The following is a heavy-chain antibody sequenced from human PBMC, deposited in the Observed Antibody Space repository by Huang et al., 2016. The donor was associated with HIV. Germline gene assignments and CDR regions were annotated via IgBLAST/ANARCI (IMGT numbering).Heavy chain of an antibody. Sequence: QVQLQESGPGLVKPSETLSLTCTVSGGSMRRPYWSWIRQPPGQGLHWVGTVFKTGSTNYHPSFKSRVTRSLDTSRNQFSLTLNSVTPADTAVYFCAQEKSFGNWANNWFDPWGQGTLVAVSS. CDR2: VFKTGST. V-gene: IGHV4-59*11. J-gene: IGHJ5*02. CDR1: GGSMRRPY. D-gene: IGHD3-16*01. CDR3: AQEKSFGNWANNWFDP.